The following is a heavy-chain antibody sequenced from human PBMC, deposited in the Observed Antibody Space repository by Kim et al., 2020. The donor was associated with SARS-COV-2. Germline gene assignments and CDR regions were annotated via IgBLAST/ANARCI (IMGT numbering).Heavy chain of an antibody. J-gene: IGHJ4*02. D-gene: IGHD1-26*01. CDR3: ARGRISGSTNVIFDY. Sequence: ASVKVSCKASGYSLTSYYIHWVRQAPVEGLEWLAMIDPSSLTTTYAQRLKGRVTVTCDTSTSTVYLELDSLRFEDTAVYYCARGRISGSTNVIFDYWGQGTLVPVSA. CDR1: GYSLTSYY. V-gene: IGHV1-46*04. CDR2: IDPSSLTT.